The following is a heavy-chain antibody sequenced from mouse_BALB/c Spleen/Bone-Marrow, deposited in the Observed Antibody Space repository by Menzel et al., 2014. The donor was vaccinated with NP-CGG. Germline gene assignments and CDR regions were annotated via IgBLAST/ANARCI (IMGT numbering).Heavy chain of an antibody. D-gene: IGHD2-1*01. CDR1: GFSLXRYS. CDR2: IWGGGST. CDR3: ARIYGNFEAMDY. Sequence: VKLVESGPGLVAPSQSLSIPCTVSGFSLXRYSVHWVRQPPGKGLEWLGMIWGGGSTDYNSALKSRLIISKDNSKSQVFLKMNSLQTDDTAMYYCARIYGNFEAMDYWGQGTSVTVSS. J-gene: IGHJ4*01. V-gene: IGHV2-6-4*01.